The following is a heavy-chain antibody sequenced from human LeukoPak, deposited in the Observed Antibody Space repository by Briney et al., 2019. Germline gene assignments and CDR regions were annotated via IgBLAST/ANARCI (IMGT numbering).Heavy chain of an antibody. J-gene: IGHJ4*02. D-gene: IGHD3-16*01. Sequence: GGSLRLSCAASGFTLSSYSMNWVRQAPGKGLEWVSYISSSSSTIYYADSVKGRFTISRDNAKNSLYLQMNSLKAEDTAVYYCASAHGGSHYCGEGSLVAVAS. CDR3: ASAHGGSHY. CDR2: ISSSSSTI. V-gene: IGHV3-48*01. CDR1: GFTLSSYS.